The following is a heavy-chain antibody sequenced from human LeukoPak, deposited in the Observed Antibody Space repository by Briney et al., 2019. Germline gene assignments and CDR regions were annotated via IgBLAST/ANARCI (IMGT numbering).Heavy chain of an antibody. V-gene: IGHV3-23*01. CDR2: ISGSGGST. J-gene: IGHJ4*02. D-gene: IGHD1-26*01. Sequence: GGSLRLSCAASGFTFSSYGMHWVRQAPGKGLEWVSAISGSGGSTYYADSVKGRFTISRDNSKNTLYLQMSSLRAEDTAVYYCAKELSGTYAIDYWGQGTLVTVSS. CDR1: GFTFSSYG. CDR3: AKELSGTYAIDY.